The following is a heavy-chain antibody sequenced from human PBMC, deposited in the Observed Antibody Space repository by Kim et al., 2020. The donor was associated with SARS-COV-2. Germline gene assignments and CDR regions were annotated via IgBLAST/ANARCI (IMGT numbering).Heavy chain of an antibody. V-gene: IGHV3-48*04. Sequence: GGSLRLSCAASGFTFSLYRMNWVRQAPGKGLEWIAYIGSSSTTTIYYADSVKGRFTISRDNAKNLLFLQMNSLTVEDTAVYYCVRDKGDSAYPIFTYWGQGTLVTVSS. CDR1: GFTFSLYR. J-gene: IGHJ4*02. D-gene: IGHD3-22*01. CDR3: VRDKGDSAYPIFTY. CDR2: IGSSSTTTI.